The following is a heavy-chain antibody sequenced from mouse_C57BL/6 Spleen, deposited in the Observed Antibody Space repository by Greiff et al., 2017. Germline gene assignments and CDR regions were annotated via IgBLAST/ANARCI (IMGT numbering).Heavy chain of an antibody. V-gene: IGHV5-17*01. CDR3: ARLEGPGY. D-gene: IGHD3-3*01. CDR1: GFTFSDYG. J-gene: IGHJ2*01. CDR2: ISSGSSTI. Sequence: EVQLVESGGGLVKPGGSLKLSCAASGFTFSDYGMHWVRQAPEKGLEWVAYISSGSSTIYYADTVKGRFTISRDNAKNTLFLQMTSLRSEDTAMYYCARLEGPGYWGQGTTLTVSS.